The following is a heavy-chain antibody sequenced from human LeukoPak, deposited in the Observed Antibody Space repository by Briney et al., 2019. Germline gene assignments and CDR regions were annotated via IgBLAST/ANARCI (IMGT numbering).Heavy chain of an antibody. CDR1: GFTFSSYA. CDR2: ISGSGDST. CDR3: VQEGPRGLAFDV. V-gene: IGHV3-23*01. Sequence: PGGSLRLSCAASGFTFSSYAMSWVRQAPGKGLEWVSAISGSGDSTYYAESVRGRFTISRDNSKNTLYLHMNSLRAEDSALYYCVQEGPRGLAFDVWGQGTRVTVSS. J-gene: IGHJ3*01.